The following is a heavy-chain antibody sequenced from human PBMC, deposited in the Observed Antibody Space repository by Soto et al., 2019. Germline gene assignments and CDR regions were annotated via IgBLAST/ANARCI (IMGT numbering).Heavy chain of an antibody. CDR1: GLKFISYG. CDR3: AKPEVDYYGSGSYYTHPFDP. J-gene: IGHJ5*02. CDR2: ISYDGSNK. D-gene: IGHD3-10*01. V-gene: IGHV3-30*18. Sequence: GGSMRVSSTAAGLKFISYGGHWVRKATGKGLEWVAVISYDGSNKYYADSVKGRFTISRDNSKNTLYLQMNSLRAEDTAVYYCAKPEVDYYGSGSYYTHPFDPWGQGTLVTVSS.